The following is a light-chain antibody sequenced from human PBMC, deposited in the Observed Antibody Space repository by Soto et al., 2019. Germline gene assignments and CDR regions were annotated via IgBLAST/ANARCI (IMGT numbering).Light chain of an antibody. V-gene: IGLV2-14*01. J-gene: IGLJ2*01. CDR3: SSHTSRSTLVV. Sequence: SVLTQPASVSGSPGQSITIAFTGTSSDVGGYNYVSWYQQHPGKAPKLMIYYVTNRPSGVSNRVSGSKSGNTASLTISGLQAEDEADYYCSSHTSRSTLVVFGGGTKLTVL. CDR1: SSDVGGYNY. CDR2: YVT.